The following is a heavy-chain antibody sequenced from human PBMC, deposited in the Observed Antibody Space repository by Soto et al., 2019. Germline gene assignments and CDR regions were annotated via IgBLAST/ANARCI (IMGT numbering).Heavy chain of an antibody. V-gene: IGHV3-23*01. Sequence: XGSLRLSCVASGFSITSFAMSWVRQAPGKGLEWASAISASGGSTYADSVKGRFTISRDNSKNTLYLQMNSLRVEDTAVYYCAKVMSSGSYSGALEYWGQGALVTVSS. D-gene: IGHD1-26*01. CDR3: AKVMSSGSYSGALEY. CDR2: ISASGGST. J-gene: IGHJ4*02. CDR1: GFSITSFA.